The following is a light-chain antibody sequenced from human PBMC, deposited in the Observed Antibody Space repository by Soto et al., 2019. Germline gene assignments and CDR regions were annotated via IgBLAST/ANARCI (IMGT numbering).Light chain of an antibody. J-gene: IGKJ5*01. CDR2: GIS. CDR1: QSVGSN. V-gene: IGKV3-15*01. Sequence: EIVMTQSPATLSVSPGERATLSCRASQSVGSNYLAWYQQRPGQAPRLLIYGISTRATGIPARFCGSGSGTEFTLTISSLQSEDFAFYYCQQYSNWPITFGQGTRLEIK. CDR3: QQYSNWPIT.